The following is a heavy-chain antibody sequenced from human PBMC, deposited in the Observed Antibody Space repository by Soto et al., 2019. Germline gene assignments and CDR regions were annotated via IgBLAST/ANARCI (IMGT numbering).Heavy chain of an antibody. V-gene: IGHV3-21*01. CDR2: ISSSSSYI. CDR1: GFTFSSYS. D-gene: IGHD2-15*01. CDR3: AREHCSGGSCYLFDY. J-gene: IGHJ4*02. Sequence: GGSLRLSCAASGFTFSSYSMNWVRQAPGKGLEWVSSISSSSSYIYYADSVKGRFTISRDNAKNSLYLQMNSLRAEDTAVYYCAREHCSGGSCYLFDYWGQGTLVTVSS.